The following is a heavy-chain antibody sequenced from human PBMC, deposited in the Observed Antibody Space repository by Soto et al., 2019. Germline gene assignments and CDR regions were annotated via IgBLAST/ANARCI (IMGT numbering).Heavy chain of an antibody. CDR2: FYYTGST. CDR1: GDSMTRGGYY. CDR3: ARRRDFGSGYFTAPLDV. Sequence: QLQLQESGPGLVKPSETLSLTCVVSGDSMTRGGYYWAWIRQPPGKGLEWIGSFYYTGSTNYNPSLKRPVTVSADTSNNHFSLRLTSGTAADTAVYYCARRRDFGSGYFTAPLDVWGKGTTVAVSS. D-gene: IGHD3-3*01. V-gene: IGHV4-39*02. J-gene: IGHJ6*04.